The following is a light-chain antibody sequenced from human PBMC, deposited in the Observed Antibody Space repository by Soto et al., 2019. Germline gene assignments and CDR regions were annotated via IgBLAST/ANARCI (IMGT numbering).Light chain of an antibody. Sequence: EIVLTQSPATLSLSPGERATLSCRASQSVGSSLAWFQQKPGQAPRLFIYDVSHRATGIPARFSGSGSGTDFTLTISSLEPEYSAVYYCQQRSNWPRTFGQGTKVEVK. CDR1: QSVGSS. CDR2: DVS. J-gene: IGKJ1*01. V-gene: IGKV3-11*01. CDR3: QQRSNWPRT.